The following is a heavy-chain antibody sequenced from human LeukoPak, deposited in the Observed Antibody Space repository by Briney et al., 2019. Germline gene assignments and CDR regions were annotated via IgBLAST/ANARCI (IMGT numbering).Heavy chain of an antibody. J-gene: IGHJ4*02. CDR2: IDEGGTNA. D-gene: IGHD2-21*01. Sequence: GGSLRLSCAASGFTFSNHWMHWVRQAPGKGLVWVSRIDEGGTNAMYADSVKGRFSISRDNAKNTVNLQMNSLRAEDTGVYYCIRDEALWRLDYWGQGTLVTVSS. CDR3: IRDEALWRLDY. CDR1: GFTFSNHW. V-gene: IGHV3-74*03.